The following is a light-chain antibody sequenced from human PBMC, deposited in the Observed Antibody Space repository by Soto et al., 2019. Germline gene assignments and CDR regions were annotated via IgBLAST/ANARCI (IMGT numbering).Light chain of an antibody. CDR1: CSNIGTNT. J-gene: IGLJ2*01. CDR2: DDY. V-gene: IGLV1-44*01. CDR3: ATWDESINGRV. Sequence: QSVLTQPPSASGTPGQRVTISCSGSCSNIGTNTVNWYQQLQGAAPKLLISDDYDRSSGVTERFSASKSGTSASLAISGLQSEDEAAYYCATWDESINGRVFGGGTQLTVL.